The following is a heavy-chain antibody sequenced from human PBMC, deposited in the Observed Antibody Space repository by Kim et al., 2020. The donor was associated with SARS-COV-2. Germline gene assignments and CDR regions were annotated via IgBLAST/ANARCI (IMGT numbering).Heavy chain of an antibody. V-gene: IGHV3-11*05. J-gene: IGHJ4*02. D-gene: IGHD3-9*01. Sequence: GGSLRLSCAASGFTFSDYYMSWIRQAPGKGLEWVSYISSSSSYTNYADSVKGRFTISRDNAKNSLYLQMNSLRAEDTAVYYCARVLRYFDSVDYWGQGTLVTVSS. CDR3: ARVLRYFDSVDY. CDR1: GFTFSDYY. CDR2: ISSSSSYT.